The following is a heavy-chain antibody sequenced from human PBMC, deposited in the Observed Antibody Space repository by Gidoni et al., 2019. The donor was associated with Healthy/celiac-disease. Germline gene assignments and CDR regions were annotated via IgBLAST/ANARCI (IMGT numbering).Heavy chain of an antibody. CDR2: IYYSGST. CDR3: ARVYGDYEVDY. CDR1: GCYISSYH. Sequence: QVQLQVSGPGPVKPAETLSLACTFPGCYISSYHWSWIRQPPGKGLEWIGYIYYSGSTNYNPSLKSRVTISVDTSKNQFSLKLSSVTAAYTAVYYCARVYGDYEVDYWGQGTLVTVSS. J-gene: IGHJ4*02. V-gene: IGHV4-59*01. D-gene: IGHD4-17*01.